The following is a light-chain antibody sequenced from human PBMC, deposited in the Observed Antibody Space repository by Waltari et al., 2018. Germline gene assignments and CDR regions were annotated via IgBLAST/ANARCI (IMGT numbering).Light chain of an antibody. CDR3: QQFDNLVYT. CDR2: DAS. V-gene: IGKV3-11*01. Sequence: EIVLTQSPATLSLSPGERATLSCRASQSVSNYLAWYQQKPGQAPRLLIYDASTRSTGTPARFSGSGSGTDFSLTISSLEPEDIATYYCQQFDNLVYTFGQGTKLEIK. CDR1: QSVSNY. J-gene: IGKJ2*01.